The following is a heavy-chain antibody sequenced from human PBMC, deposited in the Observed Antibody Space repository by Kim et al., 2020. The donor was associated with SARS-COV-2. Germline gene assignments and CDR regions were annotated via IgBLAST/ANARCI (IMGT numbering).Heavy chain of an antibody. D-gene: IGHD2-15*01. J-gene: IGHJ5*02. CDR3: ARVSGGSARPIYNWFDP. CDR2: IYPGDSDT. CDR1: GYSFASYW. V-gene: IGHV5-51*01. Sequence: GESLKISCKGSGYSFASYWIGWVRQMPGKGLEWMGIIYPGDSDTRYSPSFQGQVTISADKSISTAYLQWSSLKASDTAMYYCARVSGGSARPIYNWFDPWGQGTLVTVSS.